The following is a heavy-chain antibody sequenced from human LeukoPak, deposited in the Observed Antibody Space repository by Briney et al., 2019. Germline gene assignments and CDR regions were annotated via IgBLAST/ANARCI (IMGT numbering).Heavy chain of an antibody. CDR1: GFTFSTYV. CDR3: AKRNWKYFDY. V-gene: IGHV3-23*01. D-gene: IGHD1-1*01. CDR2: ISGSGGST. J-gene: IGHJ4*02. Sequence: GGSLRLSCAASGFTFSTYVMRWVRQAPGKGLEWVSAISGSGGSTYYADSVKGRFTISRDNSKNTLYLQMNSLGADDTAVYYCAKRNWKYFDYLRPGTLVTVSS.